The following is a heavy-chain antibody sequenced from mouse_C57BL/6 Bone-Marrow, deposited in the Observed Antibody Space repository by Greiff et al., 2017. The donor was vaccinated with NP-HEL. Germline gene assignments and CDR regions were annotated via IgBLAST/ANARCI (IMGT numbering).Heavy chain of an antibody. CDR1: GYTFTSYW. V-gene: IGHV1-55*01. CDR2: IYPGSGST. J-gene: IGHJ4*01. CDR3: VREVLTFYYAMDY. D-gene: IGHD2-14*01. Sequence: QVQLQQPGAELVKPGASVKMSCKASGYTFTSYWITWVKQRPGQGLEWIGDIYPGSGSTNYNEKFKSKATLTVDTSSSTAYMQLSSLTSEDSAVYYCVREVLTFYYAMDYWGQGTSVTVSS.